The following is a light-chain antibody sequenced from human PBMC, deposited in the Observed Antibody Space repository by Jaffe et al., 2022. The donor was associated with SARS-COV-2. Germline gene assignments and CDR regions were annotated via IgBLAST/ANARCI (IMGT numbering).Light chain of an antibody. CDR1: QSFRSY. J-gene: IGKJ5*01. CDR2: DAS. CDR3: QQRSNWPSIT. V-gene: IGKV3-11*01. Sequence: EIVLTQSPATLSLSPGERATLSCRASQSFRSYLAWYQQKPGQAPRLLIYDASNRATGIPARFSGSGSGTDFTLTISSLEPEDFAVYYCQQRSNWPSITFGQGTRLEIK.